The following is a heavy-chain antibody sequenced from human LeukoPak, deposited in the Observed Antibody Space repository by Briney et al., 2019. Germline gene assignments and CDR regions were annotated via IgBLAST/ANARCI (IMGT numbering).Heavy chain of an antibody. CDR2: INPNSGGT. D-gene: IGHD3-3*01. Sequence: ASVKVSCKASGFSFTGYYMHWVRQAPGQGLEWMGWINPNSGGTNYAQKFQGRVTMTRDTSISTAYMELSRLRSDDTAVYYCARPLERYLIHYFDFWGPGTLVTVSS. V-gene: IGHV1-2*02. J-gene: IGHJ4*02. CDR3: ARPLERYLIHYFDF. CDR1: GFSFTGYY.